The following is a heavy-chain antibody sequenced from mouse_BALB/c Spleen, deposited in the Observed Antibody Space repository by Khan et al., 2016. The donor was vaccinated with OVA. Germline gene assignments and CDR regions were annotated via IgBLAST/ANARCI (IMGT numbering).Heavy chain of an antibody. CDR1: GFTFSDYY. CDR2: ISDGGSYT. V-gene: IGHV5-4*02. J-gene: IGHJ3*01. CDR3: ARGFYGGPFTY. Sequence: EVELVESGGGLVKPGGSLKLSCAASGFTFSDYYMYWVRQTPEKRLEWVATISDGGSYTYYPDSVKGRFTISRDDVKNILYLQMSSLKSEDTAMYYCARGFYGGPFTYWGQGTLVTVSA. D-gene: IGHD1-1*02.